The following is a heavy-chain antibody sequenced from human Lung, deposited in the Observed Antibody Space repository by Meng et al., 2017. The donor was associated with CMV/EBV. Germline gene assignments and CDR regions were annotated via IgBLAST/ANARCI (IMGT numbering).Heavy chain of an antibody. CDR3: ARDITKGHTSSSGSDY. D-gene: IGHD6-6*01. V-gene: IGHV3-43*01. CDR1: GFTFADYS. CDR2: IAWDGGAK. Sequence: GGSLRLSCAASGFTFADYSMHWVRQIPGKGLDGVSLIAWDGGAKLYADSVKGRFTISRDNNKGSLCLHMNNLKSEDTAFYYCARDITKGHTSSSGSDYWGQGTLVTVSS. J-gene: IGHJ4*02.